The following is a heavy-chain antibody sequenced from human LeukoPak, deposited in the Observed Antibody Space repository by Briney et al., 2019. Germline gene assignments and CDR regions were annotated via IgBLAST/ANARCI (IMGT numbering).Heavy chain of an antibody. J-gene: IGHJ4*02. D-gene: IGHD6-19*01. Sequence: ASVKVSCKASGGTFSSYGISWVRQAPGQGLEWMGKIIPIFGVPNYAQKFQGRVTITADKSTSTVYMELSSLRSDDTAVYFCAREISVAGTHFFDYWGQGILVTVSS. CDR1: GGTFSSYG. CDR3: AREISVAGTHFFDY. V-gene: IGHV1-69*04. CDR2: IIPIFGVP.